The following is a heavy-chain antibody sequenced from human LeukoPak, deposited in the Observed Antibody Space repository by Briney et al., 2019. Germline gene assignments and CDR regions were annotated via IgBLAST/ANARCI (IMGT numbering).Heavy chain of an antibody. CDR2: ISAYNGNT. CDR3: ARGEVEYDYVWGSYRLTPFDY. D-gene: IGHD3-16*02. V-gene: IGHV1-18*01. J-gene: IGHJ4*02. Sequence: ASVKVSCKASGYSFITYGISWVRQAPGQGLEWMGWISAYNGNTNYAQKLQGRVTMTTDTSTSTAYMELRSLRSDDTAVYYCARGEVEYDYVWGSYRLTPFDYWGQGTLVTVSS. CDR1: GYSFITYG.